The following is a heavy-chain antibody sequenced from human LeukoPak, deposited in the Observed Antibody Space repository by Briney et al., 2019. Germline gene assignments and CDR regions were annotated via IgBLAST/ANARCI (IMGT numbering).Heavy chain of an antibody. CDR2: MDPNGGFA. J-gene: IGHJ6*02. CDR1: GYTFPNYY. Sequence: ASVKVSCKGSGYTFPNYYLNWVGQAPGRGGEGVGQMDPNGGFAYYAQKFQGRVTMTRDTSTSTVYMEVNSLTSDDTAVYYCARVLAYCTDSSCPGMDVWGQGTTVPASS. V-gene: IGHV1-46*01. D-gene: IGHD2-8*02. CDR3: ARVLAYCTDSSCPGMDV.